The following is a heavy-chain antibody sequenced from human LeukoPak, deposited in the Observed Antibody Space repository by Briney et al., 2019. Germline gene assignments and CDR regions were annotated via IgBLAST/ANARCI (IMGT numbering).Heavy chain of an antibody. Sequence: SETLSLTCTVSGGSISSYYWSWIRQPAGKGLEWIGRIYTSGSTNYNPSLKSRVTMSVDTSKNQFSLKLSSVTAADTAVYYCARVVVAAAGRSGYYYYYMDVWGKGTTVTVSS. CDR1: GGSISSYY. J-gene: IGHJ6*03. CDR2: IYTSGST. D-gene: IGHD6-13*01. V-gene: IGHV4-4*07. CDR3: ARVVVAAAGRSGYYYYYMDV.